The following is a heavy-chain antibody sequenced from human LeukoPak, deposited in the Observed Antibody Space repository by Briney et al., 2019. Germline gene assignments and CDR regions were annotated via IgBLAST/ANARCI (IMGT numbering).Heavy chain of an antibody. CDR3: AKDPIWWNYFDY. Sequence: PGGSLRLSCAASGFTFDDYAMHWVRQAPGKGLEWVSGISWNSGSIGYADSVKGRFTISRDNSKNTLYLQMNSLRAEDTAVYYCAKDPIWWNYFDYWGQGTLVTVSS. CDR1: GFTFDDYA. V-gene: IGHV3-9*01. CDR2: ISWNSGSI. D-gene: IGHD2-8*02. J-gene: IGHJ4*02.